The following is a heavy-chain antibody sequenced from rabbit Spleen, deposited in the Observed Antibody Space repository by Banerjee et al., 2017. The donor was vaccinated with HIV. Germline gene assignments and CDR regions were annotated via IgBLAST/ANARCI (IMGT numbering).Heavy chain of an antibody. CDR2: IYTSSGST. CDR1: GFSFSSHLY. J-gene: IGHJ4*01. CDR3: ARALYSGTVNNL. V-gene: IGHV1S40*01. D-gene: IGHD1-1*01. Sequence: QSLEESGGDLVKPGASLTLTCTAPGFSFSSHLYMCWVRQAPGKGLELIACIYTSSGSTYYATWVKGRFTISKTSSTTVTLQMTSLTAADTATYFCARALYSGTVNNLWGPGTLVTVS.